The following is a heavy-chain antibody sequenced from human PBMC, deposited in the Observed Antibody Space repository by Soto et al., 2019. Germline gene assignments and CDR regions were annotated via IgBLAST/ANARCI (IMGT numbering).Heavy chain of an antibody. Sequence: ASVKVSCKASGCTFTSYAMHWVRQAPGQRLEWMGWINAGNGNTKYSQKFQGRVTITRDTSASTAYMELSSLRSEDTAVYYCARDYDILTGYSSYNWFDPWGQGTLVTVSS. J-gene: IGHJ5*02. CDR3: ARDYDILTGYSSYNWFDP. CDR2: INAGNGNT. CDR1: GCTFTSYA. D-gene: IGHD3-9*01. V-gene: IGHV1-3*01.